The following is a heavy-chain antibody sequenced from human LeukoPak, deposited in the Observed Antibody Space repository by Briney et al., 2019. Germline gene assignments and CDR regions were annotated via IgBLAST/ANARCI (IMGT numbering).Heavy chain of an antibody. J-gene: IGHJ4*02. Sequence: ASVKVSCKASGYTFTGYYMHWVRQAPGQGLEWMGWINPNSGGTYYAQKFQGRVTMTSDTSISTAYMELSRLRSDNTAVYYCARVLYGGTSATFDYWGQGTLVTVSS. CDR3: ARVLYGGTSATFDY. CDR2: INPNSGGT. D-gene: IGHD4-23*01. V-gene: IGHV1-2*02. CDR1: GYTFTGYY.